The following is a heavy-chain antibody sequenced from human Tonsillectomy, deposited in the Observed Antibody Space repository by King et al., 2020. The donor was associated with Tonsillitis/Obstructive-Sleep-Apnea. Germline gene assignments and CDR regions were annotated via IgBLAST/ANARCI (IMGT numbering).Heavy chain of an antibody. CDR3: AGENTAMATDGFDI. D-gene: IGHD5-18*01. CDR2: INHSGST. CDR1: GGSFSGYY. J-gene: IGHJ3*02. V-gene: IGHV4-34*01. Sequence: VQLQQWGAGLLKPSETLSLTCAVYGGSFSGYYWSWIRQPPGKGLEWIGEINHSGSTNYNPSLKSRVTISIDTSKNRFSLKLSAVTAADTAVYFCAGENTAMATDGFDIWGQGTMVTVSS.